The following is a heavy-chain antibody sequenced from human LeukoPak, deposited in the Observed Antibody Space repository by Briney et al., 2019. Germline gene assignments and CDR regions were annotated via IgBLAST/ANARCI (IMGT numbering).Heavy chain of an antibody. CDR1: GFTFSSYA. D-gene: IGHD6-19*01. Sequence: GGSLLLSCAASGFTFSSYAMSWVRPAPGKGLEWVSAISGSGGSTYYADSVKGRFTISRDNSKNTLYLQMNSLRAEDTAVYYCAKPNTGSGWYFDYWGQGTLVTVSS. CDR2: ISGSGGST. CDR3: AKPNTGSGWYFDY. J-gene: IGHJ4*02. V-gene: IGHV3-23*01.